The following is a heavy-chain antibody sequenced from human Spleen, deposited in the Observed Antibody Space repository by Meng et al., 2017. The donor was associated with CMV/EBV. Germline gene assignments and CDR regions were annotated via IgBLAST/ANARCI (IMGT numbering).Heavy chain of an antibody. CDR3: ARDPDGMDV. CDR2: INSDGSST. CDR1: GFTFSSYW. J-gene: IGHJ6*02. V-gene: IGHV3-74*01. Sequence: GESLKISCAASGFTFSSYWMHWVRQAPGKGLVWVSRINSDGSSTSYADSVKGRFTISRDNAKSSLFLQMNSLRAEDTAVYYCARDPDGMDVWGQGTTVTVSS.